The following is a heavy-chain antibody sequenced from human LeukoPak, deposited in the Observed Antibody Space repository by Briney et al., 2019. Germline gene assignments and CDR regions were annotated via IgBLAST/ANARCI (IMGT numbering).Heavy chain of an antibody. J-gene: IGHJ5*02. CDR2: IYYSGST. D-gene: IGHD3-10*01. Sequence: SETLSLTCTVSGGSISSYYWSWIRQPPGKGLEWVGYIYYSGSTNYNPSLNSRVTISVDTSKNQFSLKLSSVTAADTAVYYCARDRAMGYGSGSYYNANWFDPWGQGTLVTVSS. V-gene: IGHV4-59*01. CDR3: ARDRAMGYGSGSYYNANWFDP. CDR1: GGSISSYY.